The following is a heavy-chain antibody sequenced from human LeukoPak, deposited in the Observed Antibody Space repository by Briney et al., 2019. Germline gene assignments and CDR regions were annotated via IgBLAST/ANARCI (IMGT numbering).Heavy chain of an antibody. CDR3: ARVGLGYCSGGSCYSRWFDP. Sequence: KTSETLSLTCAVYGGSFSGYYWSWIRQPPGKGLEWIGEINHSGSTNYNPSLKSRVTISVDTSKNQFSLKLSPVTAADTAVYYCARVGLGYCSGGSCYSRWFDPWGQGTLVTVSS. CDR1: GGSFSGYY. CDR2: INHSGST. V-gene: IGHV4-34*01. D-gene: IGHD2-15*01. J-gene: IGHJ5*02.